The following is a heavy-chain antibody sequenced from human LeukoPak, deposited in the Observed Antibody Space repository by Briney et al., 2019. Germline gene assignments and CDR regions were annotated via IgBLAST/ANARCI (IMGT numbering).Heavy chain of an antibody. V-gene: IGHV3-30*18. J-gene: IGHJ6*02. CDR2: ISYDGSNK. CDR1: GFTFSSYG. CDR3: AKDRKDYDILTGVMDV. Sequence: GRSLRLSCAASGFTFSSYGMHWVRQAPGKGLEWVAVISYDGSNKYYADSVKGRFAISRDNSKNTLYPQMNSLRAEDTAVYYCAKDRKDYDILTGVMDVWGQGTTVTVSS. D-gene: IGHD3-9*01.